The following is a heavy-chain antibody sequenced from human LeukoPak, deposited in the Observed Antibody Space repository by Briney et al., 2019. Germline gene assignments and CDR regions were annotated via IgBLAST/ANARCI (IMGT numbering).Heavy chain of an antibody. CDR2: IIPIFGTA. Sequence: SVKVSCKASGGTFSSYAISWVRQAPGQGLEWMGGIIPIFGTANYAQKFQGRVTITTDESTSTAYMELSSLRSEDTAVYYCAIDILTGYFLHYWGQGTLVTVTS. D-gene: IGHD3-9*01. V-gene: IGHV1-69*05. CDR3: AIDILTGYFLHY. CDR1: GGTFSSYA. J-gene: IGHJ4*02.